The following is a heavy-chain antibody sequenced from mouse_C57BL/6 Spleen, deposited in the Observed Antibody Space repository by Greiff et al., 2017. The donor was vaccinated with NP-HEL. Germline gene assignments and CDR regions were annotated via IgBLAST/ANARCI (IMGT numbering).Heavy chain of an antibody. J-gene: IGHJ3*01. D-gene: IGHD1-1*01. CDR3: TTTVVATPAWFAY. CDR1: GFNIKDYY. V-gene: IGHV14-1*01. Sequence: EVQLQQSGAELVRPGASVKLSCTASGFNIKDYYMHWVKQRPEQGLEWIGRIDPEDGDTEYAPKFPGKATMTADTSSNTAYLQLSSLTSEDTAVYYCTTTVVATPAWFAYWGQGTLVTVSA. CDR2: IDPEDGDT.